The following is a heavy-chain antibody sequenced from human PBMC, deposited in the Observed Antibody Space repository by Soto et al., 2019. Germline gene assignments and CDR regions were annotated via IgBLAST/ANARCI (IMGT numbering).Heavy chain of an antibody. CDR2: IWWDDDR. CDR3: ASTSRYRAFDI. CDR1: GFSLTTTGMS. Sequence: QITLKESGPTLVKPTQTLTLTCTVSGFSLTTTGMSVGWIRQPPGKALEWLALIWWDDDRRYSTSLKSRLTITRDISRNLVVLTMTNMDPADTATFYCASTSRYRAFDIWGQGTLVTVPS. V-gene: IGHV2-5*02. D-gene: IGHD2-2*01. J-gene: IGHJ3*02.